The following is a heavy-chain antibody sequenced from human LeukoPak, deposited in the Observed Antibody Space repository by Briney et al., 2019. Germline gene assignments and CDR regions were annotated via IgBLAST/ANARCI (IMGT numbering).Heavy chain of an antibody. CDR2: VYNSGST. CDR3: AGVANYRSGERLDY. Sequence: PSETLSLTCTVSGGSISSGSYYWSWIRQPAGKGLEWIGRVYNSGSTNYNPSLKSRVTMSVGTSKNQFYLNLRSVTAADTAVYYCAGVANYRSGERLDYWGQGTLVTVSS. V-gene: IGHV4-61*02. D-gene: IGHD4/OR15-4a*01. J-gene: IGHJ4*02. CDR1: GGSISSGSYY.